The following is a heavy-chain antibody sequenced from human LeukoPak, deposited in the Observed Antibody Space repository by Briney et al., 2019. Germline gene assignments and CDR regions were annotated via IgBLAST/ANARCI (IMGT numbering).Heavy chain of an antibody. Sequence: PGGSLRLSCAASGFTFSSYAMSWVRQAPGKGLECVSSISGSDGSTYFADSVKGRFTISLDNSKKTLYLQMNSLRAKETAVYFFAKAGNIRFDYWGQGTLVNVSS. V-gene: IGHV3-23*01. J-gene: IGHJ4*02. D-gene: IGHD2/OR15-2a*01. CDR1: GFTFSSYA. CDR2: ISGSDGST. CDR3: AKAGNIRFDY.